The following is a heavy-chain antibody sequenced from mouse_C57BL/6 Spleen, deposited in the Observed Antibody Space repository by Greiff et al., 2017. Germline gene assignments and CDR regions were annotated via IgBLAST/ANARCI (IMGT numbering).Heavy chain of an antibody. Sequence: VHVKQSGTVLARPGASEKMSCKTSGYTFTSYWMHWVKQRPGQGLEWIGAIYPGNSDTSYNQKFKGKAKLTAVTSASPAYMELSSLTNEDSAVYYCTRWDYDAMDYWGQGTSVTVSS. CDR1: GYTFTSYW. CDR3: TRWDYDAMDY. J-gene: IGHJ4*01. V-gene: IGHV1-5*01. D-gene: IGHD4-1*01. CDR2: IYPGNSDT.